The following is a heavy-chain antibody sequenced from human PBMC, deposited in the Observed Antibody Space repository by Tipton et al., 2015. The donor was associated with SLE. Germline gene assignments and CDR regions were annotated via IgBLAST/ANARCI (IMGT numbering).Heavy chain of an antibody. J-gene: IGHJ5*02. CDR1: GYSISSGYY. CDR2: IYYSGST. Sequence: TLSLTCTVSGYSISSGYYWGWIRQPPGKGLEWIGSIYYSGSTYYNPSLKSRVTISVDTSKNQFSLKLNSVTAADTAVYYCARRRAATGLFSERGWFDPWGQGALVTVSS. V-gene: IGHV4-38-2*02. CDR3: ARRRAATGLFSERGWFDP. D-gene: IGHD6-25*01.